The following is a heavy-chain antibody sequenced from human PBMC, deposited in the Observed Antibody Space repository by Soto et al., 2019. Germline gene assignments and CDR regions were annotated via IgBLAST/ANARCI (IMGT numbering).Heavy chain of an antibody. CDR1: GFTFSSYE. J-gene: IGHJ4*02. CDR2: ISSSGSTI. V-gene: IGHV3-48*03. CDR3: ARGEGPRDYYDTPGEFEY. Sequence: GGSLRLSCAASGFTFSSYEMNWVRQAPGKGLEWVSYISSSGSTIYYADSLKGRFTISRDNAKNALYLQMNSLRAEHTAVYYCARGEGPRDYYDTPGEFEYWGQGTLVTVSS. D-gene: IGHD3-22*01.